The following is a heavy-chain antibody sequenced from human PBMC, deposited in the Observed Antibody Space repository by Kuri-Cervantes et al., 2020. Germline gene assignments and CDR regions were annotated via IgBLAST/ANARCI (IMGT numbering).Heavy chain of an antibody. V-gene: IGHV1-2*02. CDR2: INPNSGGT. Sequence: ASVKVSCKASGYTFTGYYMHWVRQAPGQGLEWMGWINPNSGGTNYAQKFQGRVTMTRDTSISTAYMDLSSLRSDDTAVYYCAKGASGGYCSSTGCYAFYWYFDLWGRGTLVTVSS. D-gene: IGHD2-2*01. CDR1: GYTFTGYY. CDR3: AKGASGGYCSSTGCYAFYWYFDL. J-gene: IGHJ2*01.